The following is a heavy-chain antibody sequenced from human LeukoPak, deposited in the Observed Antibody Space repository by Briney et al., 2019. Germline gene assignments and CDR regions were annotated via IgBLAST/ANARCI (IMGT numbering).Heavy chain of an antibody. V-gene: IGHV3-74*01. D-gene: IGHD6-19*01. CDR1: GFTFSNSW. Sequence: RGGSLRLSCAGSGFTFSNSWMHWVRQAPGKGLVWVSRINTDGSSTTYADSVKGRFTISRDNAKNTLYLQMNSLRAEDTALYYCARSSSGWHSDYWGQGTLATVSS. J-gene: IGHJ4*02. CDR3: ARSSSGWHSDY. CDR2: INTDGSST.